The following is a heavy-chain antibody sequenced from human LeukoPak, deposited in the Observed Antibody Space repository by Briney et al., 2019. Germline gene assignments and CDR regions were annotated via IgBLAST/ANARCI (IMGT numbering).Heavy chain of an antibody. V-gene: IGHV5-51*01. CDR1: GYTFPSYW. D-gene: IGHD4-23*01. CDR2: IYPGDADT. Sequence: GASLNISCKGSGYTFPSYWIGWVRRTPGKGLEGMGIIYPGDADTRYSPTFQGQVTISADKSISTAYLQWGSLKALDTAMYYWARVDSLSVVTSLLDSRGQGTLITVSS. CDR3: ARVDSLSVVTSLLDS. J-gene: IGHJ4*02.